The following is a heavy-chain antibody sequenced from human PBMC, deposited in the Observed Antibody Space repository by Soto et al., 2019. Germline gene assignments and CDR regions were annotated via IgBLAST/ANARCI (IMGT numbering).Heavy chain of an antibody. V-gene: IGHV1-69*13. Sequence: SVKVSCKASGGTFSSYANTLVRQAPGQGLEWTGGIFPIFGTANYEQKFQGRVPITADQSTSTAYMEFSSLRTDDTAVYYCARKGGVGAQAYYFGIDVWGQGTTVTVSS. J-gene: IGHJ6*02. CDR2: IFPIFGTA. D-gene: IGHD1-26*01. CDR3: ARKGGVGAQAYYFGIDV. CDR1: GGTFSSYA.